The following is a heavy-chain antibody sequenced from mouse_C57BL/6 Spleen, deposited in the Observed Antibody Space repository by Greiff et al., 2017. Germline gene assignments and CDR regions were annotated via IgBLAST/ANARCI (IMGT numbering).Heavy chain of an antibody. CDR1: GYTFTDYY. CDR2: IYPGSGNT. J-gene: IGHJ4*01. CDR3: ARHYDYDVAMDY. D-gene: IGHD2-4*01. Sequence: VQLQQSGAELVRPGASVKLSCKASGYTFTDYYINWVKQRPGQGLEWIARIYPGSGNTYYNEKFKGKATLTAEKSSSTAYMQLSSLTSEYSAVYFCARHYDYDVAMDYWGQGTSVTVSS. V-gene: IGHV1-76*01.